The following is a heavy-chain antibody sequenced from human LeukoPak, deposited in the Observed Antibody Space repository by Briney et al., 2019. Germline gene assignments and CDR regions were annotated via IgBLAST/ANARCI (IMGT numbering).Heavy chain of an antibody. CDR3: VRHRGILLRYYFDS. Sequence: GGSLRLSCAASGFTFSGHWMHWARQVPAKGLVWVSRINSDGSSPAYADSVKGRFTASRDNAKDTLYLQMNSLREEDTAVYFCVRHRGILLRYYFDSWGQRTLVTVSS. D-gene: IGHD3-10*01. J-gene: IGHJ4*02. CDR1: GFTFSGHW. V-gene: IGHV3-74*01. CDR2: INSDGSSP.